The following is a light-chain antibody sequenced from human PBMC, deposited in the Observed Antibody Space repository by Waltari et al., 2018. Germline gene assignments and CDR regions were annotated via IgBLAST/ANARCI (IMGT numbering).Light chain of an antibody. V-gene: IGKV1-5*03. CDR2: RAS. CDR3: QHFNSYPFI. CDR1: QSRGNH. Sequence: DIQMTQSPSTLSASAGDRVTSTCRASQSRGNHLAWSQQKPGKAPKLLIFRASTLQREVPSRFSGSGSGTEFALTISGLQADDFATYFCQHFNSYPFIFGRGTKLEIK. J-gene: IGKJ2*01.